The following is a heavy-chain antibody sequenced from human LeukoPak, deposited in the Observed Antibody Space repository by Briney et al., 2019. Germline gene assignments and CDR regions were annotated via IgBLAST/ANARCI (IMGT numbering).Heavy chain of an antibody. CDR3: ARADVQPFTYYDYVWGSYRRRYYDSSGYPSGY. CDR1: GYTFTGYY. D-gene: IGHD3-16*02. J-gene: IGHJ4*02. CDR2: INPNSGGT. Sequence: GASVKVSCKASGYTFTGYYMHWVRQAPGQGLEWMGWINPNSGGTNYAQKFQGRVTMTRDTSISTAYMELSRLRSDDTAVYYCARADVQPFTYYDYVWGSYRRRYYDSSGYPSGYWGQGTLVTVSS. V-gene: IGHV1-2*02.